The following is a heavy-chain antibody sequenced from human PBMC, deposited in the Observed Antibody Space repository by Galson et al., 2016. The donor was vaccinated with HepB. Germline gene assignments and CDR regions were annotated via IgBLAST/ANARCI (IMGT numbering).Heavy chain of an antibody. D-gene: IGHD6-19*01. V-gene: IGHV3-9*01. CDR3: AKGGLAVAGAFDY. Sequence: SLRLSCAASGFIFDDFAMHWVRQAPGKGLEWVSGIHWNSGSIGYADSVKGRFTISRDNAKDSLYLQMNSLRAEDTALYYCAKGGLAVAGAFDYWGQGTLVTVSS. CDR1: GFIFDDFA. J-gene: IGHJ4*02. CDR2: IHWNSGSI.